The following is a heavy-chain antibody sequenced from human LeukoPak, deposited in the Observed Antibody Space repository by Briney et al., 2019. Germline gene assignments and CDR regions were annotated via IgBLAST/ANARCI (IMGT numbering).Heavy chain of an antibody. J-gene: IGHJ4*02. D-gene: IGHD6-19*01. CDR1: GFTVSSNY. Sequence: GGSLRLSCAASGFTVSSNYMSWARQAPGKGLEWVSVIYSGGSTYYADSVKGRFTISRDNSKNTLYLQMNSLRAEDTAVYYCARELAVAGTNYWGQGTLVTVSS. CDR2: IYSGGST. CDR3: ARELAVAGTNY. V-gene: IGHV3-66*02.